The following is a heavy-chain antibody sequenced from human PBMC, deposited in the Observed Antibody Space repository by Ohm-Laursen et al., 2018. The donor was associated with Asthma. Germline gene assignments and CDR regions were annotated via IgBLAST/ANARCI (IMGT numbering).Heavy chain of an antibody. J-gene: IGHJ4*02. V-gene: IGHV3-7*01. Sequence: SLRLSCATSGVAFTDSCMSWVRQLPGGSLEWVAKINPLGYEKYYMDSVRGRFTVSRDNAKNSLYLEMNSLRVEDTAVYYCVTDAWWSYVHWGLGTLVTVSS. CDR2: INPLGYEK. D-gene: IGHD1-26*01. CDR3: VTDAWWSYVH. CDR1: GVAFTDSC.